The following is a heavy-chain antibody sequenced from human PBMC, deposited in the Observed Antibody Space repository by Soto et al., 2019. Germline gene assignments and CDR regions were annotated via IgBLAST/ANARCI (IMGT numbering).Heavy chain of an antibody. CDR1: GFTFSSYA. V-gene: IGHV3-30-3*01. D-gene: IGHD3-22*01. J-gene: IGHJ3*02. CDR3: ASSFSSAAYYYDYGDAFDI. CDR2: ISYDGSNK. Sequence: GGSLRLSCAASGFTFSSYAMHWVRQAPGKGLEWVAVISYDGSNKYYADSVKGRFTISRDNSKNTLYLQMNSLRAEDTAVYYWASSFSSAAYYYDYGDAFDIWGQGTMVTVSS.